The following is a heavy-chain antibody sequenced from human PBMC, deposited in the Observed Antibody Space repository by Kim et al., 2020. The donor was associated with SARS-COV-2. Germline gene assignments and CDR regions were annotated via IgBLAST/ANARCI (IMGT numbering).Heavy chain of an antibody. Sequence: TNYNPSLKSRVTISVDTSKNQFSLKLSSVTAAYTAVYYCARGIPNWFDPWGQGTLVTVSS. J-gene: IGHJ5*02. CDR2: T. CDR3: ARGIPNWFDP. V-gene: IGHV4-59*09.